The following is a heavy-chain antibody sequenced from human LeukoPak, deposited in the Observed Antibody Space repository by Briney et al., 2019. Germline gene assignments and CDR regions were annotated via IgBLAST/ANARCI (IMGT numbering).Heavy chain of an antibody. CDR1: GDSITSYY. CDR2: VYDSGTA. V-gene: IGHV4-59*08. Sequence: SETLSLTCTVSGDSITSYYWSWIRQPPGKGLEWIGHVYDSGTANYNPSLKSRVAISVDSSKNQFSLKLTSVSAADTAVYYCARRSFRGIFWAQVFDPWGQGTLVIVSS. J-gene: IGHJ5*02. D-gene: IGHD3-16*01. CDR3: ARRSFRGIFWAQVFDP.